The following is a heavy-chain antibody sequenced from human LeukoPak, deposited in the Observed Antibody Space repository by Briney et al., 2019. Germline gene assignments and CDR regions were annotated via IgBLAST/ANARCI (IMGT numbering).Heavy chain of an antibody. J-gene: IGHJ4*02. CDR3: ARGITVTTYGCDY. CDR1: GFTFSSYE. CDR2: ISSSGSTI. Sequence: GGSLRLSCAASGFTFSSYEMNWVRQAPGKGLEWVSYISSSGSTIYYADSVKGRFTISRGNAKNSLYLQMNSLRAEDTAVYYCARGITVTTYGCDYWGQGTLVTVSS. V-gene: IGHV3-48*03. D-gene: IGHD4-17*01.